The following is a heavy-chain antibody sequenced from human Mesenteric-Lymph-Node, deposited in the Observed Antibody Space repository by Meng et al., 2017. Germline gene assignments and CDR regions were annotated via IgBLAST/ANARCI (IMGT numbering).Heavy chain of an antibody. Sequence: GESLKISCAASGFTFSKYGMDWVRQAPGKGLEWVSGINWNGGSTGYADSVKGRFTISRDNAKNSLYLQMNSLRAEDTALYYCARDIGKNWYGYGHDAFDIWGQGTMVTVSS. CDR3: ARDIGKNWYGYGHDAFDI. D-gene: IGHD5-18*01. V-gene: IGHV3-20*04. CDR2: INWNGGST. J-gene: IGHJ3*02. CDR1: GFTFSKYG.